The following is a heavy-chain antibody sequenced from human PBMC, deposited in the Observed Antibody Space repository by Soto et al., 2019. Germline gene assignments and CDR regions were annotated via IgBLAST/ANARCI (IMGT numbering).Heavy chain of an antibody. J-gene: IGHJ4*02. V-gene: IGHV3-23*01. CDR3: AKSPLGYCSGGSCYPPHYFDS. CDR2: VGGSGDST. D-gene: IGHD2-15*01. Sequence: EVQLLDSGGGLVQPGGSLRLSCAASGFTFSNYAMSWVRQAPGKGLEWVSGVGGSGDSTYYADSVKGRFTISRDNSKDTLYLQMNSLRAEDTAVYDCAKSPLGYCSGGSCYPPHYFDSWGQGTLVTVSS. CDR1: GFTFSNYA.